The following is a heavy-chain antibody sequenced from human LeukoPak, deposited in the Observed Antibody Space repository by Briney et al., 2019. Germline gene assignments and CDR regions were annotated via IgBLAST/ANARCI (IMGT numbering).Heavy chain of an antibody. Sequence: ASVKVSCKVSGYTLTELSMHWVRQAPGKGLEWMGGFDPEDGETTYALKFQGRVTMTEDTSTDIAYMELSSLRSEDTAVYYCATDKETQLALDYWGQGTLVTVSS. CDR1: GYTLTELS. D-gene: IGHD3-3*02. V-gene: IGHV1-24*01. J-gene: IGHJ4*02. CDR2: FDPEDGET. CDR3: ATDKETQLALDY.